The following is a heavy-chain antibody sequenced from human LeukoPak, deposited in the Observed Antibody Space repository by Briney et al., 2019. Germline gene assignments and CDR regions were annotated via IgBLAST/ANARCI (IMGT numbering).Heavy chain of an antibody. D-gene: IGHD3-22*01. J-gene: IGHJ4*02. CDR1: GGTFSSYA. CDR2: IIPISGTA. Sequence: SVKVSCKASGGTFSSYAISWVRQAPGQGREWMGGIIPISGTAKYAQKFPGRVPITTDESTSTAYMAPRSLTSEATAVYCCARVVGYLETHFHYWGQGTLVTVSS. CDR3: ARVVGYLETHFHY. V-gene: IGHV1-69*05.